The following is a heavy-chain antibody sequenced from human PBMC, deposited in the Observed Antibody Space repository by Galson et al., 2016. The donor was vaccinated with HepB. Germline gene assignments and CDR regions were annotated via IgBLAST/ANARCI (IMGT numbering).Heavy chain of an antibody. CDR1: GFTFRNYV. V-gene: IGHV3-48*02. CDR2: ITSSSDTM. Sequence: LRLSCAASGFTFRNYVMSWVRQAPGKGLEWIAWITSSSDTMYYADSVKGRFTISRDNAKNSLYLEMNSLRDEDTAVYYCARDDYFRLGYWGQGTLVTVSS. CDR3: ARDDYFRLGY. D-gene: IGHD3-16*01. J-gene: IGHJ4*02.